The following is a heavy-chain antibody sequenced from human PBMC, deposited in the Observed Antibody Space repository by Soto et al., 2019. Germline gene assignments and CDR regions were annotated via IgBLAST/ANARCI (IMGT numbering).Heavy chain of an antibody. Sequence: GASVKVSCKASGXTFTSYGISWVRQAPGQGLEWMGWISAYNGNTIYAQKFQGRVTMTEDTSTDTAYMELSSLRSEDTAVYYCVIFYSNYAFAFAIWGQGTMVTVSS. CDR3: VIFYSNYAFAFAI. J-gene: IGHJ3*02. CDR1: GXTFTSYG. V-gene: IGHV1-18*01. D-gene: IGHD4-4*01. CDR2: ISAYNGNT.